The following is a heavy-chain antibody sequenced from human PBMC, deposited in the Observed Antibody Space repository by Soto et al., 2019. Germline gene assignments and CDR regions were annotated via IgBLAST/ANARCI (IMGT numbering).Heavy chain of an antibody. Sequence: SETLSLTCSVSGGSISGSGSNWGWIRPPPGKGLEWMGIIYYSGSPNYNPSLKSRVTISVDTSKNQFSLKLSSVTAANTAVYYCAASYSSGWYIVDYWGQGTLVTVSS. V-gene: IGHV4-39*01. CDR3: AASYSSGWYIVDY. D-gene: IGHD6-19*01. J-gene: IGHJ4*02. CDR2: IYYSGSP. CDR1: GGSISGSGSN.